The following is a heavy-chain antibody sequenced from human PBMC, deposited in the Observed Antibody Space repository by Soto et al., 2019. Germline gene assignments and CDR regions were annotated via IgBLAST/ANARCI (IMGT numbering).Heavy chain of an antibody. CDR1: GGSIKVGGYY. CDR2: IYYSGTT. CDR3: ARLAYSHYST. Sequence: LSLTCTVSGGSIKVGGYYWGWIRQPPGKGLEWVATIYYSGTTYYNPSLKSRLTISLDTSRNQFSLDLTSVTAADTAVYYCARLAYSHYSTWGQGTLVTVSS. V-gene: IGHV4-39*01. J-gene: IGHJ4*02. D-gene: IGHD5-12*01.